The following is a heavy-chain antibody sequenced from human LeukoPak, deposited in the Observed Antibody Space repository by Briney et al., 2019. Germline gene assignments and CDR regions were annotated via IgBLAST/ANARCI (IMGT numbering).Heavy chain of an antibody. CDR2: INWNGGST. CDR1: GFTFDDYG. V-gene: IGHV3-20*04. D-gene: IGHD4-17*01. CDR3: AKDSTVTTD. J-gene: IGHJ4*02. Sequence: RPGGSLRFSCAASGFTFDDYGMSWVRQAPGKGLEWVSGINWNGGSTGYADSVKGRFTISRDNSKNTLYLQMSSLRAEDTAVYYCAKDSTVTTDWGQGTLVTVSS.